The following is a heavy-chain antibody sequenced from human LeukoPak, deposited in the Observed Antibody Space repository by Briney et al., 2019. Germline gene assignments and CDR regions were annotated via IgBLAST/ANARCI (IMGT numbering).Heavy chain of an antibody. V-gene: IGHV3-7*03. J-gene: IGHJ6*02. D-gene: IGHD3-3*01. CDR3: ARDTIFGVVISEENYYGMDV. Sequence: GGSLRLSCVASGFTFGKYWMSWVRQAPGKGLEWVANIKQDGSEKYYVDSVKGRFTIFRDNAKNSLYLQMNSLRAEDTAVYYCARDTIFGVVISEENYYGMDVWGQGTTVTVSS. CDR2: IKQDGSEK. CDR1: GFTFGKYW.